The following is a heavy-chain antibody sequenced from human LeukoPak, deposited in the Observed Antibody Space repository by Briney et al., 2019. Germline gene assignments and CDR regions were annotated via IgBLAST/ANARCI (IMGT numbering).Heavy chain of an antibody. CDR3: ARLIAAKSDPNDY. D-gene: IGHD6-6*01. Sequence: GSSVKVSCKASGGTFSSYAISWVRQAPGQGLEWMGRIIPILGIANYAQKFQGRVTITADKSTSTAYMELSSLRSEDTAVYYCARLIAAKSDPNDYWGQGTLVTVSS. CDR1: GGTFSSYA. J-gene: IGHJ4*02. V-gene: IGHV1-69*04. CDR2: IIPILGIA.